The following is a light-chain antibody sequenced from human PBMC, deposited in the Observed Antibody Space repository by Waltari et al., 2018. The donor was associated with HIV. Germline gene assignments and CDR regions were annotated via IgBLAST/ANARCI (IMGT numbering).Light chain of an antibody. CDR3: HQTYTAPWT. J-gene: IGKJ1*01. V-gene: IGKV1-39*01. CDR2: GSS. CDR1: QNINKF. Sequence: DIQTTQSPSSLSASVGDRVTITCRASQNINKFLNWHQQKSGKAPNLLINGSSTLQSGVPSRFSGSGSGTDFTLTISGLHPEDSATYYCHQTYTAPWTFAQGTKVEIK.